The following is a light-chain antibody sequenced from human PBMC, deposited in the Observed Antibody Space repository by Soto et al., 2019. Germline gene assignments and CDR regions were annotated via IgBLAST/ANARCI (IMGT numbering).Light chain of an antibody. Sequence: QSVLTQPPSVSAAPGQRVTISCTGSGSGIGPAFHVHWYQQLPGTAPQLLIYANSNRPSGVPDRFSGSKSGTSASLAIAGLQAEDEADYYCQSYDSSLGGSVFGTGTKVTV. CDR1: GSGIGPAFH. J-gene: IGLJ1*01. CDR3: QSYDSSLGGSV. V-gene: IGLV1-40*01. CDR2: ANS.